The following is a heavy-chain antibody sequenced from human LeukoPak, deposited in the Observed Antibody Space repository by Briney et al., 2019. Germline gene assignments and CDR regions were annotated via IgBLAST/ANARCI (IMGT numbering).Heavy chain of an antibody. J-gene: IGHJ6*02. CDR2: ISGSGSDL. D-gene: IGHD3-22*01. CDR1: GFSFSDYY. Sequence: GWALTLSYVASGFSFSDYYRIWLRQAPGREMEWISYISGSGSDLYYADSVKGRFTISRDNANNSLYLQMNSLRAEDTAVYYCARSIGYYYTMDVWGQGTTVTVSS. CDR3: ARSIGYYYTMDV. V-gene: IGHV3-11*01.